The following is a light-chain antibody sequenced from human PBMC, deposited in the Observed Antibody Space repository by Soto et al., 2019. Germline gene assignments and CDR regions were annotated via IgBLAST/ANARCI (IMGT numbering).Light chain of an antibody. CDR1: RSSIGSNT. CDR3: AAWDAGLGGFYV. J-gene: IGLJ1*01. Sequence: QSVLTQPPSASGTPGQRVTISCSGSRSSIGSNTVNWYQHLPGSAPKLLIYSNNHRPSGVPDRFSASKAGASASLAISGLQSEDEGDYYCAAWDAGLGGFYVCGSGTKLTVL. CDR2: SNN. V-gene: IGLV1-44*01.